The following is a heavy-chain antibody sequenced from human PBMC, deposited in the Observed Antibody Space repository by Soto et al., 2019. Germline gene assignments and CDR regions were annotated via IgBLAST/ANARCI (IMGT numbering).Heavy chain of an antibody. J-gene: IGHJ4*02. CDR3: ARERRGFGYIDL. Sequence: QVPLQESGPGLVRPSETLSLICSVSAGSVSDSYWSWIRQSPGKKMEWMGYVINGGNSKYNPSLGSRLTMSIDTSKNEVALTLTSVTAADTAVYFCARERRGFGYIDLWGQGILVIVSS. D-gene: IGHD3-10*01. CDR2: VINGGNS. V-gene: IGHV4-59*02. CDR1: AGSVSDSY.